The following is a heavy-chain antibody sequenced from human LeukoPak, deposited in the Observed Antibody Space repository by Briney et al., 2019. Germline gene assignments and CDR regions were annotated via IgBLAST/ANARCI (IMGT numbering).Heavy chain of an antibody. CDR1: GFTFSSYA. Sequence: PGGSLRLSCEASGFTFSSYAMHWVRQAPGKGLEWVAVISYDGSNKYYADSVKGRFTISRDNSKNTLYLQMNSLRAEVTAVYYCARDPTQSSPFDYWGQGTLVTVSS. V-gene: IGHV3-30-3*01. CDR3: ARDPTQSSPFDY. CDR2: ISYDGSNK. J-gene: IGHJ4*02. D-gene: IGHD2-2*01.